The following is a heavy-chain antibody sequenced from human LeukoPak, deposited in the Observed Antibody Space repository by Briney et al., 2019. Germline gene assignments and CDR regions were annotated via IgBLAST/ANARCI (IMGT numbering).Heavy chain of an antibody. CDR3: AKVKVGGLTIFGVVIMDYFDY. CDR2: ISGSGGST. Sequence: PGGSLRLSCAASGFTFSSYAMSWVRQAPGKGLEWVSAISGSGGSTYYADSVKGRFTISRDNSKNTLYLQMNSLRAEDTAVYYCAKVKVGGLTIFGVVIMDYFDYWGQGTLVTVSS. J-gene: IGHJ4*02. CDR1: GFTFSSYA. D-gene: IGHD3-3*01. V-gene: IGHV3-23*01.